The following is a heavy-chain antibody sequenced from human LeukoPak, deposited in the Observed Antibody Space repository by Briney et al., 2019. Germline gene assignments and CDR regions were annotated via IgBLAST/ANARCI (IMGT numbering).Heavy chain of an antibody. CDR3: ARVGVTAGTHYYYYGMDV. D-gene: IGHD2-21*02. Sequence: SETLSLTCALSGGSISSGGSSWSWIRHPPGKGLEWIGYIYHSGSTYYNPSLKSRVTISVDRSKNQFSLKLSSVTAADTAVYYCARVGVTAGTHYYYYGMDVWGQGTTVTVSS. CDR1: GGSISSGGSS. J-gene: IGHJ6*02. CDR2: IYHSGST. V-gene: IGHV4-30-2*01.